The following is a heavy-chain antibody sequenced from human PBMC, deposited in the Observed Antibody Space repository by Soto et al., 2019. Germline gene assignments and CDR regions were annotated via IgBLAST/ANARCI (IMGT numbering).Heavy chain of an antibody. CDR3: ARDHVVATIVIEY. Sequence: GGSLRLSCAASGFTVSSHRMNWVRQAQGKVLDLAAYISCSSITAHYADSLNGRFTISRDNAKNSLYLQMNSRRAEDTAVYYCARDHVVATIVIEYRGLGTLVTVAS. J-gene: IGHJ4*02. D-gene: IGHD5-12*01. V-gene: IGHV3-48*01. CDR2: ISCSSITA. CDR1: GFTVSSHR.